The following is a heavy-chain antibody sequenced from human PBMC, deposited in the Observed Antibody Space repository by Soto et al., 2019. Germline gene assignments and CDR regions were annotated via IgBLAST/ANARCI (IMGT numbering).Heavy chain of an antibody. CDR3: AKSTYYYDSSGYYRPKYYFDY. CDR1: GFTFSSYA. Sequence: PGGSLRLASAASGFTFSSYAMSWVRQAPGKGLEWVSAISGSGGSTYYADSVKGRFTISRDNSKNTLYLQMNSLRAEDTAVYYCAKSTYYYDSSGYYRPKYYFDYWGQGTLVTVSS. D-gene: IGHD3-22*01. CDR2: ISGSGGST. V-gene: IGHV3-23*01. J-gene: IGHJ4*02.